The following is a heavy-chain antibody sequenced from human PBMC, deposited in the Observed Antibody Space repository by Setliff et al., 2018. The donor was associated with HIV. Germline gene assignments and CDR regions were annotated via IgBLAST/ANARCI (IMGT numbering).Heavy chain of an antibody. Sequence: SETLSLTCTVSRGSISSTTYFWGWIRQPPGKGLEWIGRIYSSGSTNYNPSLKSRVTISVDTSKNQFSLKLSSVTAADTAVYYCAREGDYADFEYWGQGTLVTVSS. CDR1: RGSISSTTYF. CDR2: IYSSGST. D-gene: IGHD4-17*01. CDR3: AREGDYADFEY. V-gene: IGHV4-39*07. J-gene: IGHJ4*02.